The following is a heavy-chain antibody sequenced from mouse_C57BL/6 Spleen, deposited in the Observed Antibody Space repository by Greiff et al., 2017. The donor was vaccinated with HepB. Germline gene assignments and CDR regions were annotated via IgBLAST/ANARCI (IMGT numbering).Heavy chain of an antibody. J-gene: IGHJ4*01. Sequence: EVMLVESGGGLVKPGGSLKLSCAASGFTFSSYTMSWVRQTPEKRLEWVATISGGGGNTYYPDSVKGRFTISRDNVKNTLYLQMSSLRSEDTALYYCARRGIYYDYDGAMDYWGQGTSVTVSS. CDR3: ARRGIYYDYDGAMDY. CDR2: ISGGGGNT. CDR1: GFTFSSYT. D-gene: IGHD2-4*01. V-gene: IGHV5-9*01.